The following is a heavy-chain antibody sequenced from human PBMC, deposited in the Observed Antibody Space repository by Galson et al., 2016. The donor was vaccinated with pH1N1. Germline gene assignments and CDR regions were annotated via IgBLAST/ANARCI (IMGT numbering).Heavy chain of an antibody. D-gene: IGHD3-10*01. V-gene: IGHV4-61*02. CDR2: VSGTGTT. CDR1: GGSISSDSDY. CDR3: ARVDFGGKLGD. J-gene: IGHJ4*02. Sequence: TLSLTCTVSGGSISSDSDYWTWIRQPAGQGLEWIGRVSGTGTTNYNPSLKSRVTISIDTSKNQFSLKMASVTAADTAVYFCARVDFGGKLGDWGQGTQVTVSS.